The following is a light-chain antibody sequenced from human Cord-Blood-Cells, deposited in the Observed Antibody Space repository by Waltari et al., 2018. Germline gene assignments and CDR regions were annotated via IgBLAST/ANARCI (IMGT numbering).Light chain of an antibody. CDR3: QQYDNLPLT. V-gene: IGKV1-33*01. Sequence: DIQMTQSPSSLSASVGDRVTITFQASQDISNYLNWYQKKPGKAPKLLIYDASNLETGVPSRFSGSGSGTDFTFTSSSLQPEDIATYYCQQYDNLPLTFGGGTKVEIK. J-gene: IGKJ4*01. CDR1: QDISNY. CDR2: DAS.